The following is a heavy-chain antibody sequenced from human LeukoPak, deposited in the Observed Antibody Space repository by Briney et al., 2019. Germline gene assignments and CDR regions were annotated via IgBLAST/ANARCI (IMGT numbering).Heavy chain of an antibody. Sequence: GGSLRLSCAASGFILSKYWMTWVRQAPGKGLVWVANIKRDGSVIHYVDSVKGRFTISRDNAKNSLYLQMNSLRAEDTAVYYCARGYSYDSSGYFTYWGQGTLVTVSS. CDR2: IKRDGSVI. CDR3: ARGYSYDSSGYFTY. J-gene: IGHJ4*02. V-gene: IGHV3-7*01. CDR1: GFILSKYW. D-gene: IGHD3-22*01.